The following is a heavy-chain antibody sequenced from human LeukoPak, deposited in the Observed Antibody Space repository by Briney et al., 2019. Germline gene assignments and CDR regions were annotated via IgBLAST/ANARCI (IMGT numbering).Heavy chain of an antibody. CDR1: GFTFSSYV. CDR2: ITSSRIYI. CDR3: ARDGSRGNLVTAPDF. Sequence: GGSPRLSCAVSGFTFSSYVMSWVRQAPGKGLEWVSSITSSRIYIYYADSVKGRFTISRDNAKNSLYLQMNSLRAEDTAVYYCARDGSRGNLVTAPDFWGQGTLVTVSS. D-gene: IGHD2-21*02. J-gene: IGHJ4*02. V-gene: IGHV3-21*01.